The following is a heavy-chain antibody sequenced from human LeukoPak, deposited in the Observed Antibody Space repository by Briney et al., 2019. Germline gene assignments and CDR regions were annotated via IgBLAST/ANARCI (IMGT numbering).Heavy chain of an antibody. V-gene: IGHV3-43D*03. CDR2: ISWDGGST. Sequence: GGSLRLSCAASGFTFDDYAMHWVRQAPGKGLEWVSLISWDGGSTYYADSVKGRFTISRDNSKNSLYLQMNSLRAEDTALYYCAKGLFSGSYVGLFDYWGQGTTVTVSS. J-gene: IGHJ4*03. D-gene: IGHD1-26*01. CDR1: GFTFDDYA. CDR3: AKGLFSGSYVGLFDY.